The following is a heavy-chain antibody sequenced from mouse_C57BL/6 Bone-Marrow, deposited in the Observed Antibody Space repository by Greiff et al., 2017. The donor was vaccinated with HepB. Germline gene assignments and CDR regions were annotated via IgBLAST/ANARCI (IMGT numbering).Heavy chain of an antibody. CDR1: GYTFTEYT. V-gene: IGHV1-62-2*01. Sequence: VKLLESGAELVKPGASVKLSCKASGYTFTEYTLHWLKQRSGQGLEWSGGFYPGSGSIKYNEKFKDKDTLTADKSSSTVYMELSRLTSEDSAVYFCSRHKGWLPHKAMDYWGQGTSVTVPS. CDR3: SRHKGWLPHKAMDY. CDR2: FYPGSGSI. D-gene: IGHD2-3*01. J-gene: IGHJ4*01.